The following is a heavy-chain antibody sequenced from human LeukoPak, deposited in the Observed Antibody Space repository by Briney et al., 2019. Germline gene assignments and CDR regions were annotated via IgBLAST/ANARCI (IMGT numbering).Heavy chain of an antibody. D-gene: IGHD2-2*01. CDR2: LSYDGTNK. J-gene: IGHJ4*02. Sequence: SLRLSCSPSGFTLRIYTMHGVPDAPDGRLECVAVLSYDGTNKHTADSVKGRFTVSRDSSKNTPYLQMNSLRAEDTAVYYCARSQGQLYCSTSSCYYFDYWGQGTLVTVSS. CDR3: ARSQGQLYCSTSSCYYFDY. V-gene: IGHV3-30-3*01. CDR1: GFTLRIYT.